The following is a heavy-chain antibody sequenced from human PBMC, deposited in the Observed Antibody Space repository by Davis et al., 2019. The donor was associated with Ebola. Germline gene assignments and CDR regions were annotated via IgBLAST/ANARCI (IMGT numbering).Heavy chain of an antibody. J-gene: IGHJ6*02. V-gene: IGHV1-8*01. CDR2: MNPNSGNT. Sequence: ASVKVSCKASGYTFTSYDINWVRQATGQGLEWMGWMNPNSGNTGYAQKFQGRVTMTRDTSTTTVYMELSSLRSEDTAVYYCARAYDSSRGLDVWGQGATVSVSS. CDR3: ARAYDSSRGLDV. CDR1: GYTFTSYD. D-gene: IGHD3-22*01.